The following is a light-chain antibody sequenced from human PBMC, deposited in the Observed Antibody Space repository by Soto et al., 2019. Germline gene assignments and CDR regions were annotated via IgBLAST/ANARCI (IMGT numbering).Light chain of an antibody. Sequence: DIQMTQSPSTLSASVGDRVTITCRASQSISSWLAWYQQKPGKAPKLLIYDASSLESGVPSRFSGSGSGTEFTITIRSLQPDDFATYYCQQYNSYWTFGQGNHVDIK. CDR3: QQYNSYWT. CDR1: QSISSW. J-gene: IGKJ1*01. CDR2: DAS. V-gene: IGKV1-5*01.